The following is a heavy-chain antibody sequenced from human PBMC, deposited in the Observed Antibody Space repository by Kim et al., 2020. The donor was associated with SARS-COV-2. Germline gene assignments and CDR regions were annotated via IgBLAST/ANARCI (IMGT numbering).Heavy chain of an antibody. V-gene: IGHV4-39*01. D-gene: IGHD4-17*01. CDR2: IYYSGST. Sequence: SETLSLTCTVSGGSISSSSYYWGWIRQPPGKGLEWIGSIYYSGSTYYNPSLKSRVTISVDTSKNQFSLKLSSVTAADTAVYYCARHDISDDYGDPVYYYYYYGMDVWGQGTTVTVSS. CDR1: GGSISSSSYY. CDR3: ARHDISDDYGDPVYYYYYYGMDV. J-gene: IGHJ6*02.